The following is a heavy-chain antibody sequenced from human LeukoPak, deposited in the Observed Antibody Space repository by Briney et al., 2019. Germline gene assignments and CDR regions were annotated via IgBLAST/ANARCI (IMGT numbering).Heavy chain of an antibody. CDR1: GYTFTGYY. CDR3: AREFWGTMVRGAAMDV. Sequence: ASVKVSCKASGYTFTGYYMHWVRQAPGEGLEWMGTIIPAFGIPNYAQRFKDRVTITADKSTSTAYMELSSLRSEDTAVYYCAREFWGTMVRGAAMDVWGQGTTVTVSS. J-gene: IGHJ6*02. CDR2: IIPAFGIP. D-gene: IGHD3-10*01. V-gene: IGHV1-69*04.